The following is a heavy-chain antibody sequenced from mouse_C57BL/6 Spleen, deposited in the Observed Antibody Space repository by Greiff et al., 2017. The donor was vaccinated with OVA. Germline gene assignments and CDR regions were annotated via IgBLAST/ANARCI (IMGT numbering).Heavy chain of an antibody. V-gene: IGHV14-4*01. D-gene: IGHD1-1*01. CDR1: GFNIKDDY. CDR2: IDPENGDT. CDR3: TIRLLRDY. Sequence: EVKLQESGAELVRPGASVKLSCTASGFNIKDDYMHWVKQRPEQGLEWIGWIDPENGDTEYASKFQGKATITADTSSNTAYLQLSSLTSEDTAVYYCTIRLLRDYWGQGTTLTVSS. J-gene: IGHJ2*01.